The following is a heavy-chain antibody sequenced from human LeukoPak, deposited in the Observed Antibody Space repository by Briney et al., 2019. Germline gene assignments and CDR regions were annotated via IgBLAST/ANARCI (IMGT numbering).Heavy chain of an antibody. CDR2: IYYSGST. Sequence: SETLSLTCTVSGGSISSYYWSWIRQPPGKGLEWIGYIYYSGSTNYNPSLKSRVTISVDTSKNQFSLKLSSVTAADTAVYYCARVEYYDSSGYYVDYWGQGTLVTVSP. J-gene: IGHJ4*02. V-gene: IGHV4-59*01. CDR1: GGSISSYY. CDR3: ARVEYYDSSGYYVDY. D-gene: IGHD3-22*01.